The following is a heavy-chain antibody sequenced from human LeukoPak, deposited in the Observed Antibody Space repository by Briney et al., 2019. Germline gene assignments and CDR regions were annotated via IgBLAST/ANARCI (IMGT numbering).Heavy chain of an antibody. CDR1: GGSISSYY. V-gene: IGHV4-34*01. Sequence: SETLSLTCTVSGGSISSYYWSWIRQPPGKGLEWIGEINHSGSTNYNPSLKSRVTISVDTSKNQFSLKLSSVTAADTAVYYCARGTSTSWRYYYYYMDVWGKGTTVTVSS. D-gene: IGHD2-2*01. J-gene: IGHJ6*03. CDR3: ARGTSTSWRYYYYYMDV. CDR2: INHSGST.